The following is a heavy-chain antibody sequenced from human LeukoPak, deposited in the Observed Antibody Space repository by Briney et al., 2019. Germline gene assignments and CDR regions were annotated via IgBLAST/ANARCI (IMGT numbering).Heavy chain of an antibody. Sequence: GESLKISCKGSGYSFTSYWIGWVRQMPGKGLEWMGIIYPGDSDTRYSPSFQGQVTISADKSISTAYLQWSSLKASDTAMYYRARVYDYVWGSYRSSLDYWGQGTLVTVSS. CDR3: ARVYDYVWGSYRSSLDY. V-gene: IGHV5-51*01. CDR1: GYSFTSYW. D-gene: IGHD3-16*02. J-gene: IGHJ4*02. CDR2: IYPGDSDT.